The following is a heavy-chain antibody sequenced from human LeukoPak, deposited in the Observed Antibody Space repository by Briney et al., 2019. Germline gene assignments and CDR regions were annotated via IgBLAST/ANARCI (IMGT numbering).Heavy chain of an antibody. J-gene: IGHJ6*03. CDR3: ARVYYYYYNMDV. CDR2: INHSGST. V-gene: IGHV4-34*01. Sequence: PSETLSLTCAVYGVSFSGYYWSWIRQPPGKGLEWIGEINHSGSTNYNPSLKSRVTISVDTSKNQFSLKLSSVTAADTAVYYCARVYYYYYNMDVWGKGTTVTVSS. CDR1: GVSFSGYY.